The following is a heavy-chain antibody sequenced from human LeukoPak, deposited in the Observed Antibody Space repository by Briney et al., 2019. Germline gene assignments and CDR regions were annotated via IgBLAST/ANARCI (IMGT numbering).Heavy chain of an antibody. CDR1: GSISSYY. D-gene: IGHD4-23*01. J-gene: IGHJ4*02. CDR2: SYFTGNP. CDR3: AGLRSTVAWASFDY. Sequence: SETLSLTCIVSGSISSYYWTCIRQPPGKGLEGIGHSYFTGNPNYNPSLKSRVTISVDPPTNQSSLKLTSVTAAATAVYSCAGLRSTVAWASFDYWGQGILVTVSS. V-gene: IGHV4-59*08.